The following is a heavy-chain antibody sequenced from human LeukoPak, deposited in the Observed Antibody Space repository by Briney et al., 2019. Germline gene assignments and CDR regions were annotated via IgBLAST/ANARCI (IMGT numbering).Heavy chain of an antibody. CDR2: IYYSGRT. D-gene: IGHD4-17*01. J-gene: IGHJ5*02. V-gene: IGHV4-31*03. CDR3: ARVRDGDYGYIGFDP. Sequence: SQTLSLTCTVSGGSFSSGGYYRSWIRQHPGKGLEWIGYIYYSGRTYYNPSLKSRVTISVDTSKNQFSLKLSSVTAADTAVYHCARVRDGDYGYIGFDPWGQGTLVTVSS. CDR1: GGSFSSGGYY.